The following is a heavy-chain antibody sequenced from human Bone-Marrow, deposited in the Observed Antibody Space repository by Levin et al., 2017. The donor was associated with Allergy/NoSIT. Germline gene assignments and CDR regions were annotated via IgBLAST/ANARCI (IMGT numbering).Heavy chain of an antibody. V-gene: IGHV3-7*01. J-gene: IGHJ4*02. CDR1: GFTFSSYW. D-gene: IGHD3-9*01. CDR3: ARYSLAVTGYSYFDY. CDR2: IKQDGSEK. Sequence: LSLTCAASGFTFSSYWMSWVRQAPGKGLEWVANIKQDGSEKYYVDSVKGRFTISRDNAKNSLYLQMNSLRAEDTAVYYCARYSLAVTGYSYFDYWGQGTLVTVSS.